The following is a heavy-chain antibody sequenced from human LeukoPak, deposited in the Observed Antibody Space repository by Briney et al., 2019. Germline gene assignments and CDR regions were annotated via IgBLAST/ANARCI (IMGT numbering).Heavy chain of an antibody. CDR2: MSYDGSNK. V-gene: IGHV3-30*18. D-gene: IGHD1-26*01. CDR3: AKDPSSGSYYAPYAFDI. CDR1: GFTFSSYG. Sequence: GGSLRLSCAASGFTFSSYGMHWVRQAPGKGLEWVAVMSYDGSNKYYADSVKGRFTISRDNSKNTLYLQMNSLRAEDTAVYYCAKDPSSGSYYAPYAFDIWGQGTMVTVSS. J-gene: IGHJ3*02.